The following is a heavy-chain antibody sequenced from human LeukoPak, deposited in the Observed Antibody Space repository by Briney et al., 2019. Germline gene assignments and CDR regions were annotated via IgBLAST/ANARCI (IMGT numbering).Heavy chain of an antibody. CDR3: AREVKAAYCSDDCNSGQFFDH. V-gene: IGHV1-18*01. Sequence: ASVKVSCKASGYMFNAYGISWVRQAPGQGLEWLGWINSNNGNTNYPQKFQGRVTVTTDTSRTTAYMELTSLTSDDTAIYYCAREVKAAYCSDDCNSGQFFDHWGHGTLVIVSS. D-gene: IGHD2-21*01. J-gene: IGHJ4*01. CDR1: GYMFNAYG. CDR2: INSNNGNT.